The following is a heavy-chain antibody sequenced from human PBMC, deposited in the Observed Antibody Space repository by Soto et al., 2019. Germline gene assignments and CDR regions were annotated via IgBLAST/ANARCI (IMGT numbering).Heavy chain of an antibody. J-gene: IGHJ5*02. D-gene: IGHD3-10*01. CDR2: IGFAGDT. CDR3: VRGLPGGFDP. CDR1: GFIFSNFD. V-gene: IGHV3-13*01. Sequence: LRLSCGASGFIFSNFDMHWVRQTTEKGLEWVSGIGFAGDTNYSGSVKGRFTISRENAKNSLFLQMNSLRVGDTAVYYCVRGLPGGFDPWGQGTLVTSPQ.